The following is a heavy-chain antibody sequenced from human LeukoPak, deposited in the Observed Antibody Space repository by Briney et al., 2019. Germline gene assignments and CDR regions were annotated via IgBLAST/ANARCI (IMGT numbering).Heavy chain of an antibody. CDR1: GGSISSYY. Sequence: SETLSLTCTVSGGSISSYYWNWIRQPPGKGLEWVGYIYYSGSTNYNPSLKSRVTISVDTSKNQYSLKLSSVTAADTAVYYCARGADSSGYYSIFYFDYWGQGTLVTVSS. CDR3: ARGADSSGYYSIFYFDY. D-gene: IGHD3-22*01. J-gene: IGHJ4*02. CDR2: IYYSGST. V-gene: IGHV4-59*01.